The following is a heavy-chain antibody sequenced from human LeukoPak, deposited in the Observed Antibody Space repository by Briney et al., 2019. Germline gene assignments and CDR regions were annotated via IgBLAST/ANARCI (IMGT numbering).Heavy chain of an antibody. Sequence: PGGSLRLSCAASGFMFTTYAMSWIRQPPGKGLEWIGYIYYSGSTNYNPSLKSRVTISVDTSKNQFSLKLSSVTAADTAVYYCARDRGYEAFDYWGQGTLVTVSS. D-gene: IGHD5-12*01. V-gene: IGHV4-59*01. CDR2: IYYSGST. J-gene: IGHJ4*02. CDR3: ARDRGYEAFDY. CDR1: GFMFTTYA.